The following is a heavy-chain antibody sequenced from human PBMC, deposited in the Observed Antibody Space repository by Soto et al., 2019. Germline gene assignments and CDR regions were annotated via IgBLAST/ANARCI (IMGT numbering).Heavy chain of an antibody. J-gene: IGHJ6*02. CDR3: ARVKYSPPYYYCYGMDV. V-gene: IGHV1-18*01. CDR2: ISAYNGNT. D-gene: IGHD5-18*01. CDR1: GYTFTSYG. Sequence: QVQLVQSGAEVKKPGASVKVSCKASGYTFTSYGISWVRQAPGQGLEWMGWISAYNGNTNYAQKLQGRVTMTTDTSTSTAYMEPRSLRSDDTAVYYCARVKYSPPYYYCYGMDVWGQGTTVTVSS.